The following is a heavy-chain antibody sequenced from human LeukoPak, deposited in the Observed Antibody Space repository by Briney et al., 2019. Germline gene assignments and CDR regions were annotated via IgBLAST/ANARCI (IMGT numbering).Heavy chain of an antibody. D-gene: IGHD3-10*01. J-gene: IGHJ4*02. CDR3: AREQGKPVLLWFGYYFDY. CDR2: TYYRSKWYN. Sequence: SQTLSLTCVISGDSVSSNSAAWNWIRQSPSRGLEWLGRTYYRSKWYNDYAVSVKSRITINPDTSKNQFSLQLNSVTPEDTAVYYCAREQGKPVLLWFGYYFDYWGQGTLVTVSS. CDR1: GDSVSSNSAA. V-gene: IGHV6-1*01.